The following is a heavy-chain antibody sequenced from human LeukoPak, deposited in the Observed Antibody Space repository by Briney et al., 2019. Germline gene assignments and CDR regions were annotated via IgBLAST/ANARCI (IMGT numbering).Heavy chain of an antibody. CDR2: ISGSGLST. Sequence: GGSLRLSCAASGFTFSSHPMSWFRQAPGKGLEWVSAISGSGLSTFYADSVKGRFTISRDNSENTVYLQMSSLRAEDTAVYFCAKHDSGYFRSHDYWGQGTLVTVTS. D-gene: IGHD3-22*01. V-gene: IGHV3-23*01. J-gene: IGHJ4*02. CDR1: GFTFSSHP. CDR3: AKHDSGYFRSHDY.